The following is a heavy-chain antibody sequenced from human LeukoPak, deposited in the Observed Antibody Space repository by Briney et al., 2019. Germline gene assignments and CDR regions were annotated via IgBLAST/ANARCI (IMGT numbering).Heavy chain of an antibody. CDR1: GGSISSSSYY. V-gene: IGHV4-39*07. Sequence: PSETLSLTCTVSGGSISSSSYYWGWIRQPPGKGPEWIGSIYYSGSPYYNPSLKSRVTVSVDTSKNQFSLKLSSVTAADTAVYYCARVSGYSYGSNWFDPWGQGTLVTVSS. CDR3: ARVSGYSYGSNWFDP. CDR2: IYYSGSP. D-gene: IGHD5-18*01. J-gene: IGHJ5*02.